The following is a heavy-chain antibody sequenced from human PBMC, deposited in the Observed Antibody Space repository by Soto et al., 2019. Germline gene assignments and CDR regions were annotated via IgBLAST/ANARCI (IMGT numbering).Heavy chain of an antibody. Sequence: SETLSLTCAVYGGSFSGYYWNWIRQPPGKGLEWIGEIDHSGYTNYNPSLKSRVTISVDTSKNQFSLRLTSVTAADTAVYYCARARDWFDPWGQGTLVTVSS. CDR3: ARARDWFDP. CDR2: IDHSGYT. J-gene: IGHJ5*02. CDR1: GGSFSGYY. V-gene: IGHV4-34*01.